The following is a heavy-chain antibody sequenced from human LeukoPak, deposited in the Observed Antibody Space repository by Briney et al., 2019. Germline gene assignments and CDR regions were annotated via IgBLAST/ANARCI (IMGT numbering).Heavy chain of an antibody. J-gene: IGHJ4*02. CDR1: GFTFSSYG. D-gene: IGHD3-10*01. CDR2: ITGRGGTT. V-gene: IGHV3-23*01. CDR3: ATGGAVRGVQSGRFDD. Sequence: PGGSLRLSCAASGFTFSSYGMSGVRQAPGKGLEWVSGITGRGGTTFSADSVQGRFTISRGNSRNTLFLQMTSLPAEDTGAYYCATGGAVRGVQSGRFDDWGQGTLVTVSS.